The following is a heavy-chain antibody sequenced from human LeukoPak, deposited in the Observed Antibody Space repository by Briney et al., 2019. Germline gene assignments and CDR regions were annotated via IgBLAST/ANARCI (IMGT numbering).Heavy chain of an antibody. J-gene: IGHJ2*01. D-gene: IGHD2/OR15-2a*01. CDR2: IYYSGST. CDR3: ARGGYYSDCNGYPGWFEHWYFDL. CDR1: GGSMSSYY. V-gene: IGHV4-59*01. Sequence: PSETLSLTCTVSGGSMSSYYWSWIRQPPGKGLKWIGYIYYSGSTNYNPPLKRRVTIPVDTSKNQFSLKLSSVTAADTAVYYCARGGYYSDCNGYPGWFEHWYFDLWGRGTLVTVSS.